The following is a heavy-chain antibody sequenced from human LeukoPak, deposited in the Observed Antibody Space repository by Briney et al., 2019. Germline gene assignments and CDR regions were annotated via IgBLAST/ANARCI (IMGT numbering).Heavy chain of an antibody. Sequence: SETLSLTCTVSGGSISSSSYYWGWIRQPPWKGLEWIGSIYYSGSTYYNPSLKSRVTISVDTSKNQFSLKLSSVTAADTAVYYCARDRGSSWPLHYWGQGTLVTVSS. V-gene: IGHV4-39*07. J-gene: IGHJ4*02. CDR3: ARDRGSSWPLHY. D-gene: IGHD6-13*01. CDR2: IYYSGST. CDR1: GGSISSSSYY.